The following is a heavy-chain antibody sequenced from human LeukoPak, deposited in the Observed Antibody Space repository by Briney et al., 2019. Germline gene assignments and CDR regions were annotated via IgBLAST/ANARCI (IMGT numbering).Heavy chain of an antibody. Sequence: GGSLRLSCAASGFTFSSYWMSWVRQAPGKGLEWVANIKQDGSEKYYVDSVKGRFTISRDSAKNSLYLQMNSLRAEDTAVYYCARDTGERSSEVSWFDPWGQGTLVTVSS. CDR2: IKQDGSEK. J-gene: IGHJ5*02. V-gene: IGHV3-7*01. CDR1: GFTFSSYW. CDR3: ARDTGERSSEVSWFDP. D-gene: IGHD3-10*01.